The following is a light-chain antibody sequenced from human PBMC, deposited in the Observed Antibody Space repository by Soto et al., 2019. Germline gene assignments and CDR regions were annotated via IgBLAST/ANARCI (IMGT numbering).Light chain of an antibody. CDR2: GAT. J-gene: IGKJ5*01. V-gene: IGKV3-20*01. CDR3: QQYGGSPIT. Sequence: EIVLTQSPGTLSLSPGERATLSCMASQSITSNLAWYQQKPGQAPRLLISGATSRATGIPDRFSGSGSGTDFTLTISRLDPEDFALYYCQQYGGSPITFGLGTRLEIK. CDR1: QSITSN.